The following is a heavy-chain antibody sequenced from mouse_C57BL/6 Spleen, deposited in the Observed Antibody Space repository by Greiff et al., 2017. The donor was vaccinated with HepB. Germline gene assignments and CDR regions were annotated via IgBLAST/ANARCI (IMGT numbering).Heavy chain of an antibody. CDR2: ISSGSSTI. V-gene: IGHV5-17*01. CDR3: ARPYYYGRRDPFFAY. J-gene: IGHJ3*01. CDR1: GFTFSDYG. Sequence: EVKLMESGGGLVKPGGSLKLSCAASGFTFSDYGMHWVRQAPEKGLEWVAYISSGSSTIYYADTVKGRFTISRDNAKNTLFLQMTSLRSEDTAMYYCARPYYYGRRDPFFAYWGQGTLVTVSA. D-gene: IGHD1-1*01.